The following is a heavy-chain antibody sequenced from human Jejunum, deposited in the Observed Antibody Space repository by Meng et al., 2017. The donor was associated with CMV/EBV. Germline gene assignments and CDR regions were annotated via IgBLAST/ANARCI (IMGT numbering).Heavy chain of an antibody. V-gene: IGHV3-7*04. J-gene: IGHJ5*02. D-gene: IGHD5-12*01. Sequence: GGGLVQPGESLTLSLAASEFTFSDFWMTWVRQAPGKGLEWVAGIKQDGSEKKYADSVRGRFTISRDNSKNVLYLQMNSVRAEDTALYHCVRNLGYTYGMVSWGQGTLVTVSS. CDR2: IKQDGSEK. CDR3: VRNLGYTYGMVS. CDR1: EFTFSDFW.